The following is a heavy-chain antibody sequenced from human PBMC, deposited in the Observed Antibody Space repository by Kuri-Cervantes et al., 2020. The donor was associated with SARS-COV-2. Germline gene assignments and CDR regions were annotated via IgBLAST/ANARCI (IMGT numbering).Heavy chain of an antibody. CDR3: ATVRWQWEPTSHSDY. CDR2: FDPEDGET. Sequence: ASVKVSCKVSGYTLTELSMHWVRQAPGKGLEWMGGFDPEDGETIYAQKFQGRVTMTEDTSTDTAYMELSSLRSEDTAVYYCATVRWQWEPTSHSDYWGQGTLVTVSS. CDR1: GYTLTELS. J-gene: IGHJ4*02. D-gene: IGHD1-26*01. V-gene: IGHV1-24*01.